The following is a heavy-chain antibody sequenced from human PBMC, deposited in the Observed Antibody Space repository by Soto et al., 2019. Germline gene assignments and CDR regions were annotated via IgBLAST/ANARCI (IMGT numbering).Heavy chain of an antibody. D-gene: IGHD6-19*01. V-gene: IGHV4-61*01. Sequence: SETLSLTCTVSGGSVSSGSYQWTWIRQPPGKGLEWIGEINHSGSTNYNPSLKSRVTISVDTSKNQFSLKLSSVTAADTAVYYCASPQGWYSPRLGDWFDPWGQGTLVTVSS. CDR2: INHSGST. CDR1: GGSVSSGSYQ. CDR3: ASPQGWYSPRLGDWFDP. J-gene: IGHJ5*02.